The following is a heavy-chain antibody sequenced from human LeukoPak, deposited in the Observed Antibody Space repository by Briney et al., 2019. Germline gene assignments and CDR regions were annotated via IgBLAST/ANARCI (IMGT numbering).Heavy chain of an antibody. J-gene: IGHJ4*02. D-gene: IGHD6-19*01. CDR2: INTSGDT. CDR1: GGSITNYY. Sequence: SETLSLTCTVSGGSITNYYWSWIRQSAGKGLEWIGRINTSGDTSYNPSLKSRVTISVETSKNQFSLKLSSVTAADTAVYYCARGSGWYFYWGQGTLVTVSS. CDR3: ARGSGWYFY. V-gene: IGHV4-4*07.